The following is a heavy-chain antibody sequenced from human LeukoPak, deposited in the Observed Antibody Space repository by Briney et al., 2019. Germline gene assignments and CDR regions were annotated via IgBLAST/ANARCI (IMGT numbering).Heavy chain of an antibody. CDR2: IYYSGST. Sequence: PSETLSLTCTVSGGSISSYYWSWIRQPPGKGLEWIGYIYYSGSTNYNPSLKSRVTISVDTSKNQFSLKLSSVTAADTAVYYCARDPLNSSGWYTPGFDLWGRGTLVTVSS. CDR1: GGSISSYY. J-gene: IGHJ2*01. CDR3: ARDPLNSSGWYTPGFDL. V-gene: IGHV4-59*01. D-gene: IGHD6-19*01.